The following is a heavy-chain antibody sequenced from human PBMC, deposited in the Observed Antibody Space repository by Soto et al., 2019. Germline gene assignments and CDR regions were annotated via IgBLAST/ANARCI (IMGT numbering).Heavy chain of an antibody. CDR2: ISGSGGST. J-gene: IGHJ4*02. Sequence: GESLKISCAASGFTFSSYAMSWVRQAPGKGLEWVSAISGSGGSTYYADSVKGRFTISRDNSKNTLYLQMNSLRAEDTAVYYCATPNPPFEPSLRLGELNWGQGTLVTVSS. D-gene: IGHD3-16*01. CDR1: GFTFSSYA. V-gene: IGHV3-23*01. CDR3: ATPNPPFEPSLRLGELN.